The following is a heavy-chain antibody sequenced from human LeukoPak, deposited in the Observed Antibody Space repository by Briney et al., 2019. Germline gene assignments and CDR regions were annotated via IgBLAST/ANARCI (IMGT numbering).Heavy chain of an antibody. D-gene: IGHD6-13*01. Sequence: GGSLRHSCAASGLTFRSDWMNWVRQAPGKGLEWVANIYEDGSEINYVDSVKGRFIISRDNAKNSLYLQMNSLRAEDTAVYYCARGRRAGNTGYAFDLWGQGTMVTVSS. CDR1: GLTFRSDW. CDR3: ARGRRAGNTGYAFDL. J-gene: IGHJ3*01. CDR2: IYEDGSEI. V-gene: IGHV3-7*04.